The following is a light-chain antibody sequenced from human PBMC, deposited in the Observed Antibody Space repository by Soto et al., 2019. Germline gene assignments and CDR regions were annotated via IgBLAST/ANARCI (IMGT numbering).Light chain of an antibody. Sequence: QSALTQPASVSGSPGQSLTISCTGTSSDVGSYNLVSWYQQHPGKAPKLMIYEGSKRPSGVSNRFSGSKSGNTASLTISGLQAEDEADYYCCSLKVFGGGTKLTVL. J-gene: IGLJ2*01. CDR3: CSLKV. V-gene: IGLV2-23*01. CDR2: EGS. CDR1: SSDVGSYNL.